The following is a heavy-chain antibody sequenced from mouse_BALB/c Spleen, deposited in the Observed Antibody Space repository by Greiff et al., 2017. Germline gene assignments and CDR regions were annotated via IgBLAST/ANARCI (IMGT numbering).Heavy chain of an antibody. Sequence: EVHLVESGGGLVQPGGSLKLSCAASGFSFSSYTMSWVRQTPEKRLEWVAYISNGGGSTYYPDTVKGRFTISRDNAKNTLYLQMSSLKSEDTAMYYCARQERREMDYWGQGTSVTVSS. V-gene: IGHV5-12-2*01. CDR3: ARQERREMDY. CDR1: GFSFSSYT. CDR2: ISNGGGST. J-gene: IGHJ4*01.